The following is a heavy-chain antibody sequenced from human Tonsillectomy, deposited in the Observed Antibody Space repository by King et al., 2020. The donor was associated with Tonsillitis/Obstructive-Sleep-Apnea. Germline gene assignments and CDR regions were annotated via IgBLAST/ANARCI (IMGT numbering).Heavy chain of an antibody. CDR1: GYTFIGYY. CDR2: INPNSGGT. Sequence: VQLVESGAEVKKPGASVKVSCKASGYTFIGYYLHWVRQAPGQGLEWMGWINPNSGGTNYAQKFQGRVTMTRDMSISTAYMELSRLRSDDTAVYYCAREIWSGYYAVSHYGMDVWGQGTTVTVSS. CDR3: AREIWSGYYAVSHYGMDV. D-gene: IGHD3-3*01. V-gene: IGHV1-2*02. J-gene: IGHJ6*02.